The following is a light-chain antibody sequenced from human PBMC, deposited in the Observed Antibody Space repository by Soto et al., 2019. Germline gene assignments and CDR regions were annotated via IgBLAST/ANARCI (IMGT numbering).Light chain of an antibody. J-gene: IGKJ4*01. Sequence: EMVMTQSPDTMSVSPGEGATLSCRASERISNNLAWYQQKRGQVPRLLIYGASTRATGIPDRFSGSGYGREFTLTISSLQSEDSSVYYCQQYNNWPLTFGGGTKVEI. CDR2: GAS. CDR1: ERISNN. V-gene: IGKV3-15*01. CDR3: QQYNNWPLT.